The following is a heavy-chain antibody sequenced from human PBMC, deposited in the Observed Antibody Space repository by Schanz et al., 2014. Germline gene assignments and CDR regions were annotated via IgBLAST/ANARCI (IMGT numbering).Heavy chain of an antibody. CDR2: VSSRSDEI. J-gene: IGHJ2*01. V-gene: IGHV3-23*05. CDR1: GFAFSSYA. Sequence: EVQLLESGGGLVQPGGSLRLSCLASGFAFSSYAMTWVRQAPGKGLEWVAAVSSRSDEIKYADSVRGRFTISRDNSRSTMYLQMNSLRAEDTAVYFCAKDLGVDCGDGCFNWYFDLWGRGTLVTVSS. CDR3: AKDLGVDCGDGCFNWYFDL. D-gene: IGHD2-21*02.